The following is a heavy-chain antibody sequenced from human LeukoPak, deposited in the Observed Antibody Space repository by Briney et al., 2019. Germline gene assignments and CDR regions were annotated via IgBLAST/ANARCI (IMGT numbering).Heavy chain of an antibody. V-gene: IGHV3-48*03. D-gene: IGHD2-15*01. Sequence: PGGSLRLSCAASGFTFSSYEMNWVRQAPGKGLEWVSYISSSGSTIYYADSVKGRFTISRDNAKNSLYLQMNSLRAEDTAVYYCARDWVPRGKILGYCSGGSCYLDYWGQGTLVTVSS. J-gene: IGHJ4*02. CDR2: ISSSGSTI. CDR3: ARDWVPRGKILGYCSGGSCYLDY. CDR1: GFTFSSYE.